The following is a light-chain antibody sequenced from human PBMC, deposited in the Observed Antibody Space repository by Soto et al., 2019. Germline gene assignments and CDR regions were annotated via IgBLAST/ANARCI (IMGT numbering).Light chain of an antibody. CDR3: QQCYNWPQWA. Sequence: EIVLTQSPATLSLSPGERATLSCRASQSVGTFFAWYQQKPGQAPRLLIYDASNRATGIPARFSGSGSGTDFTLTISRLEPEDFALYYCQQCYNWPQWAFGQGTKVDIK. CDR1: QSVGTF. V-gene: IGKV3-11*01. CDR2: DAS. J-gene: IGKJ1*01.